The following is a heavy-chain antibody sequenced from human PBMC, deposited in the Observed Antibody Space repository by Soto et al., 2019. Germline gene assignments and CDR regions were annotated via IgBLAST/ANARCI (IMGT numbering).Heavy chain of an antibody. V-gene: IGHV3-30-3*01. J-gene: IGHJ4*02. CDR3: ARGHSGWYRAPVDY. CDR1: GFTFSSYA. Sequence: QVQLVESGGGVVQPGRSLRLSCAASGFTFSSYAMHWVRQAPGKGLEWVAVISYDGSNKYYADSVKGRFTISRDNSKNTLYLQMNSLRVEDTAVYYCARGHSGWYRAPVDYWGQGTLVTVSS. CDR2: ISYDGSNK. D-gene: IGHD6-19*01.